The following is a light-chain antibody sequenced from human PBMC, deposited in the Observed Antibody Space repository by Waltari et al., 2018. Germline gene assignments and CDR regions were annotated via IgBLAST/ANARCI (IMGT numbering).Light chain of an antibody. CDR2: NTK. CDR1: SGSVSTNYY. J-gene: IGLJ6*01. Sequence: TVVTQEPSLSVSPGGTVTLTCCLNSGSVSTNYYPSWYQPTPGQAPRMLIYNTKTRPYGIPDRFSGSILGNKDALTITGAQADDECDYYCALYMGSGISVFGSGTKLTVL. V-gene: IGLV8-61*01. CDR3: ALYMGSGISV.